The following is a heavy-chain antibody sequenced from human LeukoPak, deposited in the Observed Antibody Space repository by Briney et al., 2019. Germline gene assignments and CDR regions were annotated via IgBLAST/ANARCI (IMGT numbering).Heavy chain of an antibody. D-gene: IGHD3-22*01. CDR1: GGSISSYY. Sequence: PSETLSLTCTVSGGSISSYYWSWIRQPPGKGLEWIGYIYYSGSTNYNPSLKSRVTISVDTSKNQFSLKLSSVTAADTAVYYCARGDYERWLDSSGPFDIWGQGTMVTVSS. CDR2: IYYSGST. J-gene: IGHJ3*02. V-gene: IGHV4-59*01. CDR3: ARGDYERWLDSSGPFDI.